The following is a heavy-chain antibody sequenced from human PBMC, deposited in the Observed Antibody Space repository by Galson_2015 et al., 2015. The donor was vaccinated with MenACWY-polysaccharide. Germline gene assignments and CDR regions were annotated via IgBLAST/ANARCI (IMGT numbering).Heavy chain of an antibody. V-gene: IGHV4-61*01. CDR3: AREPTYDGSFSWFDP. Sequence: SETLSLTCTVSGDSVTSATYYWSWLRQSPGMGLEWIGYMSYSGRANQNPSLKSRITVSIDTSKNQFSLRLTSVTAADTAMYYCAREPTYDGSFSWFDPWGQGTLVTVSS. J-gene: IGHJ5*02. CDR2: MSYSGRA. D-gene: IGHD3-10*01. CDR1: GDSVTSATYY.